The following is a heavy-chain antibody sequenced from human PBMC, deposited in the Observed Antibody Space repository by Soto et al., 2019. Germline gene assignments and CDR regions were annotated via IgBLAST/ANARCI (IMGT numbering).Heavy chain of an antibody. CDR2: VSHDGRNT. J-gene: IGHJ4*02. D-gene: IGHD6-19*01. CDR3: ARGGRQWLVTSDFNY. CDR1: GFTFSDYA. Sequence: VQLVESGGGVVQPGRSLRLSCAASGFTFSDYAMHWVRQAPGKGLEWVAVVSHDGRNTHYADSVKGRFTISRDSSKNTVLLVMTRLGAEDTAVYYCARGGRQWLVTSDFNYWGQGARVTVSS. V-gene: IGHV3-30*03.